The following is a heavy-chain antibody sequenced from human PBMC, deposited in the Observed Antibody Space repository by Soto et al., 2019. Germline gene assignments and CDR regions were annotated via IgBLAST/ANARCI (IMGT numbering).Heavy chain of an antibody. J-gene: IGHJ4*02. CDR1: AGTFSSYA. V-gene: IGHV1-69*13. CDR3: ARHYDSSGYDFDY. D-gene: IGHD3-22*01. CDR2: IIPIFGTA. Sequence: SVKVSCKSSAGTFSSYAISLVRQAPGQGLEWMGGIIPIFGTANYAQKFKGRVTITADESTSTAYMEMSSLRSEDTAVYYCARHYDSSGYDFDYWGQGTLVTVSS.